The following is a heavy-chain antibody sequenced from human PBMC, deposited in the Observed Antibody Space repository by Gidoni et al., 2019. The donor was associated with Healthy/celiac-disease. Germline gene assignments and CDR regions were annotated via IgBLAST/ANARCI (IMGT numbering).Heavy chain of an antibody. V-gene: IGHV4-34*01. CDR2: INHSGST. D-gene: IGHD3-22*01. Sequence: QVQLQQLGAGLLKPSETLSLTCAVYGGSFSGYYWSWIRQPPGKGLEWIGEINHSGSTNYNPSLKSRVTISVDTSKNQFSLKLSSVTAADTAVYYCARGHVGSSGYYRQFDYWGQGTLVTVSS. J-gene: IGHJ4*02. CDR1: GGSFSGYY. CDR3: ARGHVGSSGYYRQFDY.